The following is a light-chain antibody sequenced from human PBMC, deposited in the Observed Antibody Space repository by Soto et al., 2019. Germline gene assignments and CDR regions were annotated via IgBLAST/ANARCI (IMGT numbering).Light chain of an antibody. CDR3: QQRKNWPPIT. CDR1: QHISTN. Sequence: EIAVTQSPATLSLSPGMSATLSCRASQHISTNLAWYQQKPGQPPRLLIFDSSNRATGVPVRFSGSGSGTVFTLTIGSLEPEDSAVYYCQQRKNWPPITFGQGTRLEIK. V-gene: IGKV3-11*01. CDR2: DSS. J-gene: IGKJ5*01.